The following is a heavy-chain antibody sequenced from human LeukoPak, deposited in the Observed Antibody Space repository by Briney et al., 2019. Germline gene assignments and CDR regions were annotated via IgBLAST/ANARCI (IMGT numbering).Heavy chain of an antibody. CDR1: GYTFTGYY. J-gene: IGHJ5*02. CDR2: IIPIFGTA. CDR3: AEHRSGYYNWFDP. V-gene: IGHV1-69*13. Sequence: WASVKVSCKASGYTFTGYYMHWVRQAPGQGLEWMGGIIPIFGTANYAQKFQGRVTITADESTSTAYMELSSLRSEDTAVYYCAEHRSGYYNWFDPWGQGTLVTVSS. D-gene: IGHD3-22*01.